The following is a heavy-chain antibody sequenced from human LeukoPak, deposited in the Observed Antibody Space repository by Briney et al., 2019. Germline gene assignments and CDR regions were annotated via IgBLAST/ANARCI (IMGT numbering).Heavy chain of an antibody. CDR1: GFTFDDYG. D-gene: IGHD3/OR15-3a*01. CDR3: ARGWTGDPAPYFFDY. V-gene: IGHV3-20*04. Sequence: GGSLRLSCAASGFTFDDYGMNWVRQAPGKGLEGVSAINWNGGSTSYADSVKGRFTISRDNAKNSLYLQINSLRVEDTALYYCARGWTGDPAPYFFDYWGQGTLVTVSS. CDR2: INWNGGST. J-gene: IGHJ4*02.